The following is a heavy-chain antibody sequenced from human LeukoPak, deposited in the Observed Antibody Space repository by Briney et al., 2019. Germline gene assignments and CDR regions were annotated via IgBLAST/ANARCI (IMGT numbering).Heavy chain of an antibody. Sequence: SETLSLTCTVSGGSISSSSYYWGWIRQPPGKGLERIGSIYYSGSTYYNPSLKSRVTISVDTSKNQFSLKLSSVTAADTAVYYCARDSGYPYYYMDVWGKGTTVTISS. D-gene: IGHD5-12*01. V-gene: IGHV4-39*07. CDR1: GGSISSSSYY. CDR3: ARDSGYPYYYMDV. J-gene: IGHJ6*03. CDR2: IYYSGST.